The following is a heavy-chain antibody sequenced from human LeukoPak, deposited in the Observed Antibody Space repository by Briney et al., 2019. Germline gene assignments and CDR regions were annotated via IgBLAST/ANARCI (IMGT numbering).Heavy chain of an antibody. CDR1: GYSFTSYW. CDR2: IYPGDSRI. J-gene: IGHJ5*02. Sequence: GESLKISCKGIGYSFTSYWIGWVRQMPGKGIEWMGVIYPGDSRIRYNPSFQGQVTISVDTSINTAYLQWVSLKASDTAMYYCACRDLTSTWSFPWGQGTLVTVSS. CDR3: ACRDLTSTWSFP. D-gene: IGHD6-6*01. V-gene: IGHV5-51*01.